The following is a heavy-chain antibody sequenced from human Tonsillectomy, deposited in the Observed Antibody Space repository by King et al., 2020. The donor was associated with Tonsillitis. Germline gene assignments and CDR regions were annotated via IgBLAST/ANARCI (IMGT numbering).Heavy chain of an antibody. CDR3: ARYDDYVWGSYRSRNYFDY. J-gene: IGHJ4*02. Sequence: VQLVQSGADVKKPGESLKISCKGSGYSFISYWIGWVRQMPGKGLEWMGIIYPGDSDTRYSPSFQGQVTISIDKSIRTAYLQWSSLKASDTAMYYCARYDDYVWGSYRSRNYFDYWGQGTLVTVSS. CDR2: IYPGDSDT. D-gene: IGHD3-16*02. V-gene: IGHV5-51*01. CDR1: GYSFISYW.